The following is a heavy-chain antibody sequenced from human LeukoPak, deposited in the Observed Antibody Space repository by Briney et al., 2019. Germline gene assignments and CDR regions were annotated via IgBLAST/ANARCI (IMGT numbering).Heavy chain of an antibody. Sequence: GGSLRLSCAASGFTFSSYSMNWVRQAPGKGLEWVSSISSSSSYIYYADSAKGRFTISRDNAKNSLYLQMNSLRAEDTAVYYCARDLGMEFDYWGQGTLVTVSS. CDR3: ARDLGMEFDY. D-gene: IGHD7-27*01. J-gene: IGHJ4*02. CDR1: GFTFSSYS. CDR2: ISSSSSYI. V-gene: IGHV3-21*01.